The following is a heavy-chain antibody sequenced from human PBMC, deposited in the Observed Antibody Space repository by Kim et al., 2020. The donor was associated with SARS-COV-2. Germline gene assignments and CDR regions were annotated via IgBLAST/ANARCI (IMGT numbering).Heavy chain of an antibody. D-gene: IGHD6-6*01. CDR2: ITYDGSST. CDR3: AKVVRVAARPVDY. Sequence: GGSLRLSCAASGFTFSSYGMHWVRQAPGKGLEWVAVITYDGSSTYYADSVKGRFTISRDNSKNTLYLQMNSLRAEDTAVYYCAKVVRVAARPVDYWGQG. J-gene: IGHJ4*02. V-gene: IGHV3-30*18. CDR1: GFTFSSYG.